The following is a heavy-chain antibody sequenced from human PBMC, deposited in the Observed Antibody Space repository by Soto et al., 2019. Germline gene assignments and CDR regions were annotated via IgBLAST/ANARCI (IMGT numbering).Heavy chain of an antibody. CDR1: GYDFTTYG. Sequence: QVHLVQSGAEVKKSGASVKVSCKGSGYDFTTYGITWVRQAPGQGLEWMAWISAHNGNTDYAQKLQGRVTVTRDTSTSTAYMEQRSLRSDDTAVYYCARGRYGDYWGQGALVTVSS. V-gene: IGHV1-18*01. D-gene: IGHD1-1*01. CDR3: ARGRYGDY. CDR2: ISAHNGNT. J-gene: IGHJ4*02.